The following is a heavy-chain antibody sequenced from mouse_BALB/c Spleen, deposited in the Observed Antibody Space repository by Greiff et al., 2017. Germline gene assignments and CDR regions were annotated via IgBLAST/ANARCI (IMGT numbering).Heavy chain of an antibody. Sequence: EVQVVESGGGLVQPGGSMKLSCVASGFTFSSYWMSWVRQSPEKGLEWVADIRLKSDNYATHYAESVKGKFTISRDDSKSRLYLQMNSLRAEDTGIYYCTVYYGNFWCAYWGQGTLVTVSA. CDR3: TVYYGNFWCAY. D-gene: IGHD2-1*01. J-gene: IGHJ3*01. V-gene: IGHV6-3*01. CDR2: IRLKSDNYAT. CDR1: GFTFSSYW.